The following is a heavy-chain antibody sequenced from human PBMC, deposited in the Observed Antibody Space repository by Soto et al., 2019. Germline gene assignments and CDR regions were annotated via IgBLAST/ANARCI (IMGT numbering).Heavy chain of an antibody. CDR3: ARIRGYSYGDYYFDY. CDR1: GFSLSNARMG. CDR2: IFSNDEK. V-gene: IGHV2-26*01. D-gene: IGHD5-18*01. J-gene: IGHJ4*02. Sequence: QVTLKESGPVLVKPTETLTLTCTVSGFSLSNARMGVSWIRQPPGKALEWLAHIFSNDEKSYSTSLKSRLTISKDTSKSQLVLTMTNMDPVDTATYYCARIRGYSYGDYYFDYWGQGTLVTVSS.